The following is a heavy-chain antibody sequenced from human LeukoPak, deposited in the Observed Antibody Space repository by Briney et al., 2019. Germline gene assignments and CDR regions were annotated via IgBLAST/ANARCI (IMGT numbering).Heavy chain of an antibody. CDR3: ARHGGYTSPYLH. CDR2: IYYSGST. D-gene: IGHD6-13*01. J-gene: IGHJ1*01. CDR1: GGSISNYY. V-gene: IGHV4-59*08. Sequence: PSETLSLTCTVSGGSISNYYWSWIRQPPGKGLECIGYIYYSGSTNYNPSLKSRGTISVDTSKNQFSLKLSSVTAADTAVYYCARHGGYTSPYLHWGQGTLVTVSS.